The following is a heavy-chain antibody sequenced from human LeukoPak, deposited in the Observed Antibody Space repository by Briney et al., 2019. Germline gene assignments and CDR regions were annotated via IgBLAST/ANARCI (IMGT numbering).Heavy chain of an antibody. CDR3: AKAGYRGSSVNYFDY. V-gene: IGHV3-23*01. Sequence: GGSLRLSCAPSGFTFSSYAMSWVRQAPGKGLEWLSAISGSGGNTYYADSVKGRFTIPRDNSQNTLSLQMNSLRAEDTAVYSCAKAGYRGSSVNYFDYWGQGTLVTVSS. D-gene: IGHD6-6*01. J-gene: IGHJ4*02. CDR1: GFTFSSYA. CDR2: ISGSGGNT.